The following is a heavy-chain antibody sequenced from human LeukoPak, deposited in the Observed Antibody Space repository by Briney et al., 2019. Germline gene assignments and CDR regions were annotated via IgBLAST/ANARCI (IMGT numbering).Heavy chain of an antibody. D-gene: IGHD1-7*01. V-gene: IGHV1-24*01. Sequence: ASVKVSGKVSGYTLTELSMHWVRQAPGTGLEWMGGFDPEDGETIYAQKFQGRVTMTEDTSTDTAYMELSSLRSEDTAVYYCATDAELRGNWFDPWGQGTLVTVSS. CDR1: GYTLTELS. CDR2: FDPEDGET. CDR3: ATDAELRGNWFDP. J-gene: IGHJ5*02.